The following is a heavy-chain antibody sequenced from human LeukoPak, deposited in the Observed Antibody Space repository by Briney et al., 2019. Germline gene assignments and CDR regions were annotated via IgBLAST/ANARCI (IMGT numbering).Heavy chain of an antibody. CDR2: IGSDSSYM. Sequence: GGSLRLSCVSSGFTFSSYTMNWVRQAPGKGLEWVSSIGSDSSYMYYADSVKGRFTISRDNAKNSLCLQMNSLRAEDTAVYYCARAVVLYYDGSGYSTRFDYWGQGTLVTVSS. V-gene: IGHV3-21*01. CDR3: ARAVVLYYDGSGYSTRFDY. CDR1: GFTFSSYT. J-gene: IGHJ4*02. D-gene: IGHD3-22*01.